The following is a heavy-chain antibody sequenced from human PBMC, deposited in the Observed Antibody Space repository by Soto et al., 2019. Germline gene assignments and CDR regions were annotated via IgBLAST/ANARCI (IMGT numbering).Heavy chain of an antibody. Sequence: EVQLVESGGGLIQPGGSLRLSCAVSGFTVSNNYMSWVRQAPGKGLEGVSVIYSGGYTAYGDSVKGRFTISRDNSKNTQILKINSLRADNPALCYWGTRGGGGGYWGQGTLVTVSS. CDR3: GTRGGGGGY. D-gene: IGHD3-10*01. J-gene: IGHJ4*02. CDR2: IYSGGYT. V-gene: IGHV3-53*01. CDR1: GFTVSNNY.